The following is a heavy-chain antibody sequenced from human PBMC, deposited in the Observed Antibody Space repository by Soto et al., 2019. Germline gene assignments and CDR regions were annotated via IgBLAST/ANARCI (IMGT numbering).Heavy chain of an antibody. D-gene: IGHD6-25*01. CDR3: ARQGRLPEAFDS. V-gene: IGHV3-7*01. CDR1: GFTFSSNW. Sequence: EVQLVESGGGLVQPGGSLRLSCAASGFTFSSNWMSWVRQAPGKGLEWVANIKQDGSEKYYVDSVKGRFTISRDNAKNSLYLQMNSLRAEDAAVYDCARQGRLPEAFDSWGQGKMVTVSS. CDR2: IKQDGSEK. J-gene: IGHJ3*02.